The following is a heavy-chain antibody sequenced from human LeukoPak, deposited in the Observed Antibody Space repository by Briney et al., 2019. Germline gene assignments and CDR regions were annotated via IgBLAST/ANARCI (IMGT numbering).Heavy chain of an antibody. V-gene: IGHV3-48*01. CDR1: GFTFDDYG. J-gene: IGHJ4*02. D-gene: IGHD3-9*01. CDR2: ISSSSSTI. CDR3: ARTDDILTGAFDY. Sequence: GGSLRLSCAASGFTFDDYGMSWVRQAPGKGLEWVSYISSSSSTIYYADSVKGRFTISRDNAKNSLYLQMNSLRAEDTAVYYCARTDDILTGAFDYWGQGTLVTVSS.